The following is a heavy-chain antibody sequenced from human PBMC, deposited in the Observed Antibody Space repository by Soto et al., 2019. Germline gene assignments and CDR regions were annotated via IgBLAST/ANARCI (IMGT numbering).Heavy chain of an antibody. J-gene: IGHJ6*02. D-gene: IGHD6-6*01. CDR1: GFTFSSYS. V-gene: IGHV3-48*02. Sequence: EVHLVESGGGWVQPGGSLRLSCAASGFTFSSYSMNWVRQAPGKGLEWVSYISSSSSTIYYADSVKGRFTISRDNAKNSLYLQMNSLRDEDTAVYYCARPEYSSSSYGMDVCDQGTTVTVSS. CDR3: ARPEYSSSSYGMDV. CDR2: ISSSSSTI.